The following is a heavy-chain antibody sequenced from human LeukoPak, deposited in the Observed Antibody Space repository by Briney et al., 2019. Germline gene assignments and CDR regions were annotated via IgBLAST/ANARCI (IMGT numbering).Heavy chain of an antibody. CDR1: GFTFSSYS. CDR3: ARGLNCSSTSCYRLEYYFDY. J-gene: IGHJ4*02. Sequence: GGPLRLSCAASGFTFSSYSMNWVRQAPGKGLEWVSSISSSSSYIYYADSVKGRFTISRDNAKNSLYLQMNSLRAENTAVYYCARGLNCSSTSCYRLEYYFDYWGQGTLVTVSS. D-gene: IGHD2-2*01. CDR2: ISSSSSYI. V-gene: IGHV3-21*01.